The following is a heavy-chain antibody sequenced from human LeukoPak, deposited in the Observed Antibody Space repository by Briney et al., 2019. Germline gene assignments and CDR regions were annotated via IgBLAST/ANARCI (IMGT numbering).Heavy chain of an antibody. J-gene: IGHJ6*03. CDR2: IIPILGIA. Sequence: SVKVSCKASGGTFSSYTISWVRQAPGQGLEWMGRIIPILGIANYAQKFQGRVTITADKSTSTAYMELSSLRSEDTTVYYCARGYQLPSYYYYYMDVWGKGTTVTVSS. CDR3: ARGYQLPSYYYYYMDV. D-gene: IGHD2-2*01. V-gene: IGHV1-69*02. CDR1: GGTFSSYT.